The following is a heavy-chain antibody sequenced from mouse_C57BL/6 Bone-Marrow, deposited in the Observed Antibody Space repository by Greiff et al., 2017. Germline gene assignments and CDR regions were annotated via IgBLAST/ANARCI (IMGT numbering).Heavy chain of an antibody. CDR2: IDPSDSYT. V-gene: IGHV1-69*01. Sequence: QVQLQQPGAELVMPGASVKLSCKASGYTFTSYWMHWVKQRPGQGLEWIGEIDPSDSYTKYNQKFKGKSTLTVDKSSSTAYRQLSSLTSEDSAVYYCARGDYGSGKALAYWGQGTLVTVSA. J-gene: IGHJ3*01. CDR3: ARGDYGSGKALAY. D-gene: IGHD1-1*01. CDR1: GYTFTSYW.